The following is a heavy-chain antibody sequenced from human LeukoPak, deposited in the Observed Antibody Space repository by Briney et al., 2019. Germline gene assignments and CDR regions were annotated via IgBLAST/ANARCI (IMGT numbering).Heavy chain of an antibody. D-gene: IGHD3-3*01. V-gene: IGHV3-23*01. J-gene: IGHJ5*01. CDR3: AKAEWFYYFDF. Sequence: GGSLRLSCAASGFTFSTYAMNWVRQAPGKGLEWVSGISGSGRTTYYADSVKGRFTISRDNSKNTVSLQMNGLRADDTAVYYCAKAEWFYYFDFWGQGTLVTVSS. CDR1: GFTFSTYA. CDR2: ISGSGRTT.